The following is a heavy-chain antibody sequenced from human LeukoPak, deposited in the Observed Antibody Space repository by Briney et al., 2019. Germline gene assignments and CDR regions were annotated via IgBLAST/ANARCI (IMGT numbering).Heavy chain of an antibody. V-gene: IGHV4-59*01. CDR1: GGSINGYY. J-gene: IGHJ4*02. CDR2: IYYTGST. CDR3: ARFSEYYHSSVHYLDY. D-gene: IGHD3-22*01. Sequence: TSETLSLTCTVSGGSINGYYWSWIRQSPGKGLESLGYIYYTGSTNYNPSLKSRVTMSVDTSRNQFFLRLSSVTAADTAVYYCARFSEYYHSSVHYLDYWGQGTLVSVSS.